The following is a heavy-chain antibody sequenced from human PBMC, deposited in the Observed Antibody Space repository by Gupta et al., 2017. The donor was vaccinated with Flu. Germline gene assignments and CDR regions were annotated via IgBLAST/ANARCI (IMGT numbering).Heavy chain of an antibody. CDR1: GGSISSSSYS. D-gene: IGHD3-22*01. Sequence: QLQLQESGPGLVKPSETLSLTCTVSGGSISSSSYSWGWIRQPPGKGLEWIGRIYYSGSNYYNPSLKSRVTISVDTSKNQFSLKLSSVPAADTAVYYCASFRTGDSSGYWGPGWGQGTLVTVSS. V-gene: IGHV4-39*01. CDR3: ASFRTGDSSGYWGPG. CDR2: IYYSGSN. J-gene: IGHJ4*02.